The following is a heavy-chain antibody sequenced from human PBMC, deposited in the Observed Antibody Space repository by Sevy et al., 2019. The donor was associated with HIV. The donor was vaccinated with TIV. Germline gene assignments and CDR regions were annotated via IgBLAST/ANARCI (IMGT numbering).Heavy chain of an antibody. V-gene: IGHV2-5*01. Sequence: SGPTLVKPTQTLTLTCTFSGFSLSTSGVGVGWIRQPPGKALEWLALIYWNDDKRYSPSLKSRLNITKDTSKNQVVLTMTNMDPMDTATYYCAHQLCCSSTSCFMGIVAFNIWGQGTMVTVSS. CDR1: GFSLSTSGVG. CDR2: IYWNDDK. D-gene: IGHD2-2*01. CDR3: AHQLCCSSTSCFMGIVAFNI. J-gene: IGHJ3*02.